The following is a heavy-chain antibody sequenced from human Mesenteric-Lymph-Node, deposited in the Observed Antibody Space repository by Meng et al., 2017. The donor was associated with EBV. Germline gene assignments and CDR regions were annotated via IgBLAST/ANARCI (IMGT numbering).Heavy chain of an antibody. CDR3: ASGGVRDPSPPY. CDR1: VDSISNSYW. J-gene: IGHJ1*01. Sequence: HMKELGPGLGKPSGTLSLTWAVSVDSISNSYWWSWGPQPPGKGLEWIGEIYYTGSTNYNPSLKSRVSMSVDKSKNEFSLEVNSVTAADTAVYYCASGGVRDPSPPYWGQGALVTVSS. D-gene: IGHD3-16*01. V-gene: IGHV4-4*02. CDR2: IYYTGST.